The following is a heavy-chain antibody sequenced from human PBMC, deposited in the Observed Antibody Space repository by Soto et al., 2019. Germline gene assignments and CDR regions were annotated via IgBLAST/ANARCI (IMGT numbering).Heavy chain of an antibody. V-gene: IGHV3-23*01. D-gene: IGHD1-1*01. CDR1: GFTFSSYA. Sequence: EVQVLESGGGLVQPGGSLRLSCAASGFTFSSYAMSWVRQAPGKGLEWVSAISGRTGSTSYADSVKGRFTISRDNSRNTLYLQMNSLRADDTAVYYCGVQYDYWGQGTLVTVSS. CDR3: GVQYDY. J-gene: IGHJ4*02. CDR2: ISGRTGST.